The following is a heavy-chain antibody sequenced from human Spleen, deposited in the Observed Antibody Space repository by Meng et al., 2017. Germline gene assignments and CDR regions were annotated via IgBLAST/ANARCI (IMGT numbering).Heavy chain of an antibody. D-gene: IGHD3-22*01. CDR1: GFTFSSYW. V-gene: IGHV3-7*01. CDR2: IKQDGSEK. J-gene: IGHJ4*02. Sequence: GGSLRLSCAASGFTFSSYWMNWVRQAPGKGLEWVANIKQDGSEKYYVDSVKGRFTISRDKSKNTLYLQMNSLRPEDTAVYYCASMIVVGFDYWGQGTLVTVSS. CDR3: ASMIVVGFDY.